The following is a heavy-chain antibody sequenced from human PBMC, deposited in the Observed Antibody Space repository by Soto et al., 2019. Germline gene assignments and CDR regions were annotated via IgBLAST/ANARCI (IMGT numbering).Heavy chain of an antibody. D-gene: IGHD6-19*01. Sequence: QVQLVESGGGLVKPGGSLRLSCAASGFTFSDYYMSWIRQAPGKGLEWVSYISSSSSYTNYADSVKGRFTISRDNAKNSLQRQMNSLRAEDTAVYDCARDRCSSGWYSCYYYGMDVWGQGTTATVSS. J-gene: IGHJ6*02. CDR3: ARDRCSSGWYSCYYYGMDV. CDR1: GFTFSDYY. V-gene: IGHV3-11*06. CDR2: ISSSSSYT.